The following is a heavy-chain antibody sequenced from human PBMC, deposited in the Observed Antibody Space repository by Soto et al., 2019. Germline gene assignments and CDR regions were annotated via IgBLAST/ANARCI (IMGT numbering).Heavy chain of an antibody. CDR2: IIPIFGTA. CDR1: GGTFSSYA. J-gene: IGHJ4*02. CDR3: ARGPRFLEWLPTYYFDY. V-gene: IGHV1-69*13. Sequence: GASVKVSCKASGGTFSSYAISWVRQAPGQGLEWMGGIIPIFGTANYAQKFQGRVTITADESTSTAYMELSSLRSEDTAVYYGARGPRFLEWLPTYYFDYWGQGTLVTVS. D-gene: IGHD3-3*01.